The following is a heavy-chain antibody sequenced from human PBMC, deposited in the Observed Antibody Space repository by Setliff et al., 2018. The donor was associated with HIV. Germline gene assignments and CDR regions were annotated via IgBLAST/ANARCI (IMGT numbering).Heavy chain of an antibody. D-gene: IGHD3-3*01. CDR2: IHPIFGTT. V-gene: IGHV1-69*13. CDR1: GGTFSSYI. Sequence: ASVKVSCKASGGTFSSYITAWVRQAPGQGLEWMGGIHPIFGTTNYARDFMGRVSITADESTNTAYMELSSLRSDDPAIYYCARGIPRGTVFGVVGYFDYWGQGTPVTVSS. CDR3: ARGIPRGTVFGVVGYFDY. J-gene: IGHJ4*02.